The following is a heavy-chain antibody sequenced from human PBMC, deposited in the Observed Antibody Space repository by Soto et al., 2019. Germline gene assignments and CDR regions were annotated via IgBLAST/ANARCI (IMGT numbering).Heavy chain of an antibody. CDR1: GFTFSSYA. Sequence: GGSLRLSCAASGFTFSSYAMSWVRQAPGKGLEWVSAISGSGGSTYYADSVKGRFTISRDNSKNTLYLQMNSLRAEETAVYYCAKDSGSIAARSWGISYYFDYWGQGTLVTVSS. V-gene: IGHV3-23*01. J-gene: IGHJ4*02. CDR2: ISGSGGST. D-gene: IGHD6-6*01. CDR3: AKDSGSIAARSWGISYYFDY.